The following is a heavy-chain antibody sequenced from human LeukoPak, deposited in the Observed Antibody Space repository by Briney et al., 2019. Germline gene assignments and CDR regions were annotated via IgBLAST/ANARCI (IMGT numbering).Heavy chain of an antibody. CDR3: ARAAADTIGYFQH. D-gene: IGHD6-13*01. V-gene: IGHV3-11*01. J-gene: IGHJ1*01. CDR2: ISSSGSTI. Sequence: GGSLRLSCAASGFTLSDYYMSWIRQAPGKGLEWISYISSSGSTIYYADSVKGRFTISRDNAKNSLYLQMNSLRAEDTAVYYCARAAADTIGYFQHWGQGTLVTVSS. CDR1: GFTLSDYY.